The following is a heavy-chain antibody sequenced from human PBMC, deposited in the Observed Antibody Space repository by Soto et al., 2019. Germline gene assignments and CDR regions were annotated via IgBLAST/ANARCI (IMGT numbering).Heavy chain of an antibody. CDR1: GFTFSDYY. CDR3: ASIAANSLLDY. CDR2: ISSSSSYT. D-gene: IGHD6-13*01. J-gene: IGHJ4*02. V-gene: IGHV3-11*06. Sequence: PGGSLRLSCAASGFTFSDYYMSWIRQAPGKGLEWVSYISSSSSYTNYADSVKGRFTISRDNAKNSLYLQMNSLRAEDMAVYYCASIAANSLLDYWGQGTLVTVSS.